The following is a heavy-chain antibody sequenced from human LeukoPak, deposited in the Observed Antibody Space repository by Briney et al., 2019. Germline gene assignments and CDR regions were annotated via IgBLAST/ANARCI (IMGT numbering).Heavy chain of an antibody. Sequence: GESLQISCKGSGSSFTSYWIGWVRQLPGKGLEWMGIIYPGDSDTRYSPSFQGQVTISADKSISTAYLQWSSLKASDTAMYYCARTLDYYDSSGYPFQHWGQGTLVTVPS. D-gene: IGHD3-22*01. CDR2: IYPGDSDT. CDR1: GSSFTSYW. CDR3: ARTLDYYDSSGYPFQH. J-gene: IGHJ1*01. V-gene: IGHV5-51*01.